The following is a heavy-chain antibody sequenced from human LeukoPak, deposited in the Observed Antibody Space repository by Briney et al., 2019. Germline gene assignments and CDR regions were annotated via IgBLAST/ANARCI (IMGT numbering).Heavy chain of an antibody. CDR1: GFSFSNFA. CDR3: ARARGRWHLLPLNF. J-gene: IGHJ4*02. D-gene: IGHD1-26*01. V-gene: IGHV3-30*04. Sequence: GGSVRLSCAASGFSFSNFAIHWVRQAPGKGLEWLAVISHDGATKHYADSVKGRFTISRDNSNNSLSLQMNSLSAEDTAVYYCARARGRWHLLPLNFWGQGTLVTVST. CDR2: ISHDGATK.